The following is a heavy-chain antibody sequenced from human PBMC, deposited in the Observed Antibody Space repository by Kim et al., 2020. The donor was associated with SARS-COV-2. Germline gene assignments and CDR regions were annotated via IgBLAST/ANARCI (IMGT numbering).Heavy chain of an antibody. CDR1: GGSFSGYY. CDR2: INHSGST. Sequence: SETLSLTCAVYGGSFSGYYWSWIRQPPGKGLEWIGEINHSGSTNYNPSLKSRVTISVDTSKNQFSLKLSSVTAADTAVYYCAREPARLRYYYDSSDVYYGMDVWGQGTTVTVSS. V-gene: IGHV4-34*01. CDR3: AREPARLRYYYDSSDVYYGMDV. J-gene: IGHJ6*02. D-gene: IGHD3-22*01.